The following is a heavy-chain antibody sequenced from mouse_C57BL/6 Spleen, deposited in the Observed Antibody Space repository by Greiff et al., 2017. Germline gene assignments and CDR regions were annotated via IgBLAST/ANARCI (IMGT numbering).Heavy chain of an antibody. D-gene: IGHD2-5*01. CDR2: IYPRSGNT. CDR1: GYTFTSYG. V-gene: IGHV1-81*01. CDR3: ATYSNYGGFAY. J-gene: IGHJ3*01. Sequence: VQLQESGAELARPGASVKLSCKASGYTFTSYGISWVKQRTGQGLEWIGEIYPRSGNTYYNEKFKGKATLTADKSSSTAYMELRSLTSEDSAVYFCATYSNYGGFAYWGQGTLVTVSA.